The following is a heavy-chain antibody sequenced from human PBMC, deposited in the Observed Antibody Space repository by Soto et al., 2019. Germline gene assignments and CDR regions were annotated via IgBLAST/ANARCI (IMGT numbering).Heavy chain of an antibody. Sequence: PSETLSLTSAVYGGSFSGYYWSWIRQPPGKGLEWIGEINHSGSTNYNPSLKSRVTISVDTSKNQFSLNLSSVTAADTAVYYCARGFWSGYYFDYWGQLPLVPASS. D-gene: IGHD3-3*01. CDR3: ARGFWSGYYFDY. V-gene: IGHV4-34*01. CDR2: INHSGST. J-gene: IGHJ4*02. CDR1: GGSFSGYY.